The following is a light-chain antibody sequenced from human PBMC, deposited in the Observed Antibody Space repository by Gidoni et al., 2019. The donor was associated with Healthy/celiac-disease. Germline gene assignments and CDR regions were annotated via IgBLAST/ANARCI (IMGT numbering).Light chain of an antibody. V-gene: IGKV3-15*01. J-gene: IGKJ1*01. CDR2: GAS. Sequence: EIVMTQSPATLSVSPGERATLSCSASQSVSSNVACYQHRPGQAPRLLIYGASTRAPGIPARFSGSGSGTEFTLTISSLQSEDFAVYYCQQYNNWPPWTFGQGTKVEIK. CDR1: QSVSSN. CDR3: QQYNNWPPWT.